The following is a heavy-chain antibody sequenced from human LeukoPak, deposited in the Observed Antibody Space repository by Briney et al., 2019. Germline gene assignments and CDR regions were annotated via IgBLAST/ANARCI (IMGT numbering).Heavy chain of an antibody. V-gene: IGHV3-53*01. CDR2: TRTDGSA. Sequence: GGSLRLSCAASGFTVSNNEMSWVRQAPGKGLEWVSVTRTDGSADYADSVKGRFTVSRDNSKNTPYLQMSSLRVEDTAVYYCRGWLSSYNMDVWGRGTTVTVSS. J-gene: IGHJ6*03. CDR1: GFTVSNNE. D-gene: IGHD3-16*02. CDR3: RGWLSSYNMDV.